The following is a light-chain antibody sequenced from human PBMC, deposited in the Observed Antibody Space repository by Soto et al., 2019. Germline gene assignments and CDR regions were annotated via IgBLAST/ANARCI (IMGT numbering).Light chain of an antibody. J-gene: IGKJ5*01. V-gene: IGKV1-5*01. Sequence: DIQMPQSPSTLSASVGERVNITCRSSQRISSWLAWYQLKPGKAPKLLIYAASTLQSGVPSRFSGIASGTDFTLTISCLQSEDFATYYGQQYYSYPPITCGQGTRLEIK. CDR2: AAS. CDR3: QQYYSYPPIT. CDR1: QRISSW.